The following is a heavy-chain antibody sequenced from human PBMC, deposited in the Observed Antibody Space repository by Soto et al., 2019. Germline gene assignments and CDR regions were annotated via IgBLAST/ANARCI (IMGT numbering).Heavy chain of an antibody. Sequence: GESLTLSCAASGLTFSNYLMHWVRQAPGKGLVLVSRIDTDGSDTLYADSVKGRLTVSRDNAKNTLYLQMHSLRAEDTATYYCARDGYIAFDHWGQGTRVTVPP. CDR2: IDTDGSDT. CDR1: GLTFSNYL. J-gene: IGHJ4*02. V-gene: IGHV3-74*01. CDR3: ARDGYIAFDH. D-gene: IGHD5-18*01.